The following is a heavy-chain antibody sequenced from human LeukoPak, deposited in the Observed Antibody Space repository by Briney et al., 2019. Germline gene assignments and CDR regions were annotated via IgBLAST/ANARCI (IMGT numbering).Heavy chain of an antibody. Sequence: SETLSLTCAVYGGSFSGYYWSWIRQPPGKGLEWIGEINHSGSTNYNPSPKSRVTISVDTSKNQFSLKLSSVTAADTAVYYCARGDQTRTRGYSYGYGLDYWGQGTLVTVSS. CDR2: INHSGST. J-gene: IGHJ4*02. V-gene: IGHV4-34*01. D-gene: IGHD5-18*01. CDR1: GGSFSGYY. CDR3: ARGDQTRTRGYSYGYGLDY.